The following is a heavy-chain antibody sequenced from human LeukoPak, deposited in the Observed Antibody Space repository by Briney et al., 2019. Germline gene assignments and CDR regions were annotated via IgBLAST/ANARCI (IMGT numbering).Heavy chain of an antibody. V-gene: IGHV1-2*02. Sequence: GASVKVSCKASGYTFTSYYMHWVRQAPGQGLEWMGWINPNSGGTNYAQKFQGRVTMTRDTSISTAYMELSRLRSDDTAVYYCAREYSSSWSRSGQSNWGQGTLVTVSS. J-gene: IGHJ4*02. CDR1: GYTFTSYY. D-gene: IGHD6-13*01. CDR3: AREYSSSWSRSGQSN. CDR2: INPNSGGT.